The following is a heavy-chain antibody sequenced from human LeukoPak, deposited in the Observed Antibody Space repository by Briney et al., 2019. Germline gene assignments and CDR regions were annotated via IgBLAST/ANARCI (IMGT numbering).Heavy chain of an antibody. CDR1: GYSFTSYD. Sequence: ASVKVSCKASGYSFTSYDINWVRQATGQGLEWMGWMNPNSGNTGYAQKFQGRVTMTRNTSISTAYMELSSLRSEDTAVYYCARDLPYALRDLWGQPIMENWGQGTLVTVSS. V-gene: IGHV1-8*01. CDR3: ARDLPYALRDLWGQPIMEN. CDR2: MNPNSGNT. D-gene: IGHD2-2*01. J-gene: IGHJ4*02.